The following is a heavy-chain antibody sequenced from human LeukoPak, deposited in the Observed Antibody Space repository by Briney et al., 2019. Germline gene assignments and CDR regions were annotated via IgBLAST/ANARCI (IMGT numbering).Heavy chain of an antibody. V-gene: IGHV3-15*01. CDR3: STDQGGDILTGC. J-gene: IGHJ4*02. D-gene: IGHD3-9*01. CDR1: GFTFINAW. Sequence: GGSLRLSCAASGFTFINAWMHWVRQAPGKGLEWVGRIKSKTDGGTTDYAAPVKGRFTISRDDSRNTLYLQMNSLKTEDTAVYYCSTDQGGDILTGCWGQGTLVTVSS. CDR2: IKSKTDGGTT.